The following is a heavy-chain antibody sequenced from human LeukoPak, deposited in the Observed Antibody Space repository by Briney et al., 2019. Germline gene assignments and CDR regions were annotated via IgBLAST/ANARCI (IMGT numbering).Heavy chain of an antibody. CDR3: TRAAFCSGGSCTNRFDP. CDR1: GYTFTGYY. D-gene: IGHD2-15*01. Sequence: ASVKVSCKASGYTFTGYYIHWVRQAPGHGLEWLGWINPNNGGTNYAQKFQGRVTMTRDTSISTAYMELTSLGSDDTAVYSCTRAAFCSGGSCTNRFDPWGQGTLVTVSS. J-gene: IGHJ5*02. V-gene: IGHV1-2*02. CDR2: INPNNGGT.